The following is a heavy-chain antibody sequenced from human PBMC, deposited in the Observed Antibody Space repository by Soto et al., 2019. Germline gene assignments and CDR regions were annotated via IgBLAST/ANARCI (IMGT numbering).Heavy chain of an antibody. CDR3: ARDGSSRDSSGYHDAFDI. V-gene: IGHV1-18*01. CDR2: ISAYNGNT. J-gene: IGHJ3*02. Sequence: ASVKVSCKASGYTFTSYGIGWVRQAPGQGLEWMGWISAYNGNTNYAQKLQGRVTMTTDTSTSTAYMELRSLRSDDTAVYYCARDGSSRDSSGYHDAFDIWGQGTMVTVSS. D-gene: IGHD3-22*01. CDR1: GYTFTSYG.